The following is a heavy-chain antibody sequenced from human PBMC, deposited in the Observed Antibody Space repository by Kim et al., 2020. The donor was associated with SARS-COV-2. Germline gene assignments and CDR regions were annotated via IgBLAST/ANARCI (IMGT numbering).Heavy chain of an antibody. D-gene: IGHD6-19*01. CDR2: IYYSGST. J-gene: IGHJ4*02. CDR1: GGSISSSSYY. CDR3: ARHGVVAGNFDY. V-gene: IGHV4-39*01. Sequence: SETLSLTCTVSGGSISSSSYYWGWIRQPPGKGLEWIGSIYYSGSTYYNPSLKSRVTISVDTSKNQFSLKLSSVTAADTAVYYCARHGVVAGNFDYWGQGTLVTVSS.